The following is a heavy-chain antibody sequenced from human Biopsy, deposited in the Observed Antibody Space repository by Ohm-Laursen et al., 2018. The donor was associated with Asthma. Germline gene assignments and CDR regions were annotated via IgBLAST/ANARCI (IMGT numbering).Heavy chain of an antibody. V-gene: IGHV3-30*03. CDR3: VRDGTDDAFDI. CDR1: GFVFRSHA. CDR2: ISKDASTQ. J-gene: IGHJ3*02. Sequence: SSLRLSCTASGFVFRSHAMHWVRQAPGKGLEWVGVISKDASTQDYADSVKGRFTMARDNSKNTLDLQMNSLREEDTAVYYCVRDGTDDAFDIWGQGTVVSVSS. D-gene: IGHD1-1*01.